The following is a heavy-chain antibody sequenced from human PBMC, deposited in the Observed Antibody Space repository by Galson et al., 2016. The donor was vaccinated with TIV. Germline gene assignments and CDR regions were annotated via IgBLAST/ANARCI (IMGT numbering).Heavy chain of an antibody. CDR2: ITPDSGDT. Sequence: SVKVSCKASGHIFTGYYIHWVRQAPGQGLEWMGWITPDSGDTKYAQKFQGRVTMTRDTSVSTAHMELSSLRSDDTAVYYCASGIYYSSSGHDYGYYLRLWGQGTLVTVPS. V-gene: IGHV1-2*02. D-gene: IGHD2/OR15-2a*01. CDR3: ASGIYYSSSGHDYGYYLRL. J-gene: IGHJ1*01. CDR1: GHIFTGYY.